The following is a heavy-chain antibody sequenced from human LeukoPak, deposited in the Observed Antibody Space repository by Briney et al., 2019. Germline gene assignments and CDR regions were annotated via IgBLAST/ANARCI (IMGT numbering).Heavy chain of an antibody. CDR2: ISGSGGST. CDR3: ASPNGVTIFGVV. CDR1: GFIVTTNY. J-gene: IGHJ4*02. V-gene: IGHV3-23*01. Sequence: PGGSLRLSCAASGFIVTTNYMSWVRQAPGKGLEWVSAISGSGGSTYYADSVKGRFTISRDNSKNTLYLQMNSLRAEDTAVYYCASPNGVTIFGVVWGQGTLVTVSS. D-gene: IGHD3-3*01.